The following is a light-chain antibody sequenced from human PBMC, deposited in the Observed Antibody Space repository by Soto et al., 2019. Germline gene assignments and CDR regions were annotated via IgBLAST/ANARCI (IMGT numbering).Light chain of an antibody. V-gene: IGLV2-14*01. CDR3: SSYTTSSSYV. J-gene: IGLJ1*01. Sequence: QSALTQPASVSGSPGQSITISCTGTSSDVGGYIYVSWYQQHQGKAPKLMIYDVTSRPSGVSYRFSGSKSGNTASLTISGLQAEDEADYYCSSYTTSSSYVFGTGTKVTVL. CDR2: DVT. CDR1: SSDVGGYIY.